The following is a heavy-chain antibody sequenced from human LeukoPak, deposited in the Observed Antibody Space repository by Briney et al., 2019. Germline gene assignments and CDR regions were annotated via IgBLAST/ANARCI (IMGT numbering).Heavy chain of an antibody. J-gene: IGHJ4*02. V-gene: IGHV2-5*02. CDR1: EFSLSSSGVG. CDR3: AHFTMAKSFGY. Sequence: ESGPTLVKPTQTLTLTCTFSEFSLSSSGVGVGWIRQPPGKALEWLAVIYWDDDKRYSPSLKSRLTITKDTSKNQVVLTMTSMDPVDTATYYCAHFTMAKSFGYWGQGTLVTVSS. D-gene: IGHD3-3*01. CDR2: IYWDDDK.